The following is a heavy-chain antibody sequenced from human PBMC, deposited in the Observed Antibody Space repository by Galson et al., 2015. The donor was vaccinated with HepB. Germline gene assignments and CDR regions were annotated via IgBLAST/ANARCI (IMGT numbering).Heavy chain of an antibody. CDR3: ARSLRYYFYYMDV. CDR1: GFTVSSTY. Sequence: SLRLSCAASGFTVSSTYMSRVRQAPGKGLEWVSIIYSGGTTYYTDSVKGRFTISRHNSGNTLYLQMNSLRAEDTAVYYCARSLRYYFYYMDVWGKGTTVTVSS. CDR2: IYSGGTT. D-gene: IGHD5/OR15-5a*01. V-gene: IGHV3-53*01. J-gene: IGHJ6*03.